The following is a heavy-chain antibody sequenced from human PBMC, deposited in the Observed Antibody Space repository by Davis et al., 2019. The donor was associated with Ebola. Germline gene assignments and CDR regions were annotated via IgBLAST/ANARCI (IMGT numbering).Heavy chain of an antibody. CDR2: ISWDGRST. V-gene: IGHV3-43D*03. Sequence: GESLKISCAASGFTFGDYAMHWVRQAPGKGLEWVSLISWDGRSTAYADSVKGRFTISRDNSKNTLYLQMNSLRAEDTAVYYCATTPQYSSGQNKPFDYWGQGTLVTVSS. D-gene: IGHD6-19*01. CDR3: ATTPQYSSGQNKPFDY. CDR1: GFTFGDYA. J-gene: IGHJ4*02.